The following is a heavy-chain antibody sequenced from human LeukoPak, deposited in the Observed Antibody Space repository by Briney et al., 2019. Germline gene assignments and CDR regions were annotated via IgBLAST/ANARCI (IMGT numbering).Heavy chain of an antibody. CDR3: ARGRPYYDFWSGYSASIDY. J-gene: IGHJ4*02. D-gene: IGHD3-3*01. CDR1: GGSFSGYY. CDR2: INHSGST. Sequence: SETLSLTCAVYGGSFSGYYWSWIRQPPGKGLEWIGGINHSGSTNYNPSLKSRVTVSVDTSKNQFSLKLSSVTAADTAVYYCARGRPYYDFWSGYSASIDYWGQGTLVTVSS. V-gene: IGHV4-34*01.